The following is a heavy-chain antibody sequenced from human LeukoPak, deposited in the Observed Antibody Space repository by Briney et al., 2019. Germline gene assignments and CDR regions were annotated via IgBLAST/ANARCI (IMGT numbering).Heavy chain of an antibody. CDR1: GYSFTSYF. D-gene: IGHD4-23*01. J-gene: IGHJ4*02. V-gene: IGHV1-46*01. CDR2: IYPSGGNT. CDR3: ARGRGFGGNSGFAY. Sequence: ASVKVSRKASGYSFTSYFIHWVRQAPGQGLEWMGIIYPSGGNTNYAQKFQGRVTMTRDTSTSTVYMELSSLRSEDTAIYYCARGRGFGGNSGFAYWGQGFLVTVSS.